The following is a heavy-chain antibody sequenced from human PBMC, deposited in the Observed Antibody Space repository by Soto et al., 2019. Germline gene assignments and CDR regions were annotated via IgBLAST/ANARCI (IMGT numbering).Heavy chain of an antibody. CDR2: ITPDGSYT. Sequence: EVQLVESGGGVVQPGGSLRLSCVGSGFTFSGHWMHWVRQAPGEGLVWVSRITPDGSYTDYADFVKGRFSISRDDTTITVYLRMNSLRADDTAVYYCTRLTIAVAYFAFDVWGQGTMVSVSS. CDR3: TRLTIAVAYFAFDV. CDR1: GFTFSGHW. J-gene: IGHJ3*01. V-gene: IGHV3-74*01. D-gene: IGHD6-19*01.